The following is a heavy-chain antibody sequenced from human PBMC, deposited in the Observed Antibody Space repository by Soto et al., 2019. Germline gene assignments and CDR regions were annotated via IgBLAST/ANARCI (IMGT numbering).Heavy chain of an antibody. CDR2: IYHSGST. J-gene: IGHJ4*02. D-gene: IGHD5-12*01. CDR1: GGSISSGGYS. CDR3: AAGGGLPRYY. V-gene: IGHV4-30-2*01. Sequence: QLQLQESDSGLVKPSQTLSLTCAVSGGSISSGGYSWSWIRQPPGKGLEWIGYIYHSGSTYYNPSLESRVTISVARSKNQFSLKLSSVTAADTAVYYCAAGGGLPRYYWGQGTLVTVSS.